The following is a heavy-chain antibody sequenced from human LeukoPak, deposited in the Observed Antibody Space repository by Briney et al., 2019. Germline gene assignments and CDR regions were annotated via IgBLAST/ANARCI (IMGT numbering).Heavy chain of an antibody. CDR1: GFTVSSNY. CDR2: IYSGGST. J-gene: IGHJ6*02. Sequence: GGSLRLSCAASGFTVSSNYMSWVRQAPGKGLEWVSVIYSGGSTYYADSVKGRFTISRDNSKNTLYLQMNSLRAEDTAVYYCARDKQYYYDSSSYYYYGMGVWGQGTTVTVSS. CDR3: ARDKQYYYDSSSYYYYGMGV. V-gene: IGHV3-66*01. D-gene: IGHD3-22*01.